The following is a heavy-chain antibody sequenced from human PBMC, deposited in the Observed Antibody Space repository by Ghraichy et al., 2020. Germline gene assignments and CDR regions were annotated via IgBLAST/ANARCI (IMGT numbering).Heavy chain of an antibody. CDR2: FDPEDGET. V-gene: IGHV1-24*01. D-gene: IGHD3-10*01. J-gene: IGHJ6*03. CDR1: GYTLTELS. CDR3: ATDSANKRIPNYYYYYYMDV. Sequence: ASVKVSCKVSGYTLTELSMHWVRQAPGKGLEWMGGFDPEDGETIYAQKFQGRVTMTEDTSTDTAYMELSSLRSEDTAVYYCATDSANKRIPNYYYYYYMDVWGKGTTVTVSS.